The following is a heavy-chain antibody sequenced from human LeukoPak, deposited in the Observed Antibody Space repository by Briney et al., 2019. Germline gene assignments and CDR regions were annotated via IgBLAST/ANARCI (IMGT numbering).Heavy chain of an antibody. CDR2: IYSGGST. CDR1: GFTVSSNY. CDR3: ARDAPSLYCSGGSCYVDY. V-gene: IGHV3-66*01. D-gene: IGHD2-15*01. Sequence: GGSLRLSCAASGFTVSSNYMSWVRQAPGKGLEWVSVIYSGGSTYYADSVKGRFTISRDNSKNTQYLQMNSLRAEDTAVYYCARDAPSLYCSGGSCYVDYWGQGTLVTVSS. J-gene: IGHJ4*02.